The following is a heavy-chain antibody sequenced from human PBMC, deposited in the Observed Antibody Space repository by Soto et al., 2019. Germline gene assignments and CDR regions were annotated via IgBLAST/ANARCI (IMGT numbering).Heavy chain of an antibody. CDR1: GFTLSSYW. V-gene: IGHV3-74*01. D-gene: IGHD5-12*01. CDR3: ARCRDGYNFVGDC. Sequence: EVQLMESGGGLVQPGGSLRLSCAASGFTLSSYWMHWVRQAPWKGLVWISRINIDGSSTSYADSVKGRFTISRDNAKNTLYLQVNSLRAEDTAVYYCARCRDGYNFVGDCWGQGTLVTVSS. J-gene: IGHJ4*02. CDR2: INIDGSST.